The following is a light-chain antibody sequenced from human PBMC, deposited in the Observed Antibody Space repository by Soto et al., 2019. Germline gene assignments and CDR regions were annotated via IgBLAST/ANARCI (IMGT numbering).Light chain of an antibody. CDR1: ISDFGGYNY. CDR2: EVT. Sequence: QSVLTQPASVSGSPGQSISISCTGTISDFGGYNYVPWYQQHPGKTPKLLIYEVTNRPSGVSSRFSASKSGNTASLTISGLQAEDEADYYCTSYTDTSVYVFGTGTKVTVL. J-gene: IGLJ1*01. V-gene: IGLV2-14*01. CDR3: TSYTDTSVYV.